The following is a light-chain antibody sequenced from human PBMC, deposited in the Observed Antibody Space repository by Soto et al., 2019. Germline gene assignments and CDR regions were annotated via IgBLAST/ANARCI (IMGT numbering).Light chain of an antibody. CDR3: SSYTSSSTLV. V-gene: IGLV2-14*01. CDR1: SSDVGGYKY. Sequence: QSVLTQPASVSGSPGQSITISCTGTSSDVGGYKYVSWYQQHPGIAPKLLIYDVTNRPSGVSNRFSGSKSGNTASLTISGLQAEDEADYYCSSYTSSSTLVFGGGTKLTVL. CDR2: DVT. J-gene: IGLJ2*01.